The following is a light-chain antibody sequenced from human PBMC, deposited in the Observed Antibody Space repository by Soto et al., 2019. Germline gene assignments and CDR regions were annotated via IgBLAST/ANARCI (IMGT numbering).Light chain of an antibody. Sequence: EIVMTQSPATLSVSPGERATLSCRASQSVNYNLAWYQQKPGRPPRLLIYGASTRATGVPARDTASGSGTEITLTITILQSEDVGIYVCQEYNDCHWLTFGGGTKVEIK. CDR2: GAS. CDR3: QEYNDCHWLT. CDR1: QSVNYN. J-gene: IGKJ4*01. V-gene: IGKV3-15*01.